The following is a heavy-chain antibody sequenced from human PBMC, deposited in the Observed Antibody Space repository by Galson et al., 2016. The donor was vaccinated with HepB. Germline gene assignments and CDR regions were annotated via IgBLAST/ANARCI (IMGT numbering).Heavy chain of an antibody. CDR1: GVSGTY. CDR2: IFPGGGA. J-gene: IGHJ4*02. Sequence: SLRLSCAASGVSGTYMRWVRQAPGKGLEWLSVIFPGGGAYYADSVRGRFTTSRDDSWDTVYLQMRSLRPEDTAVDYCARGHYGAFLGQGKLVTVSS. CDR3: ARGHYGAF. V-gene: IGHV3-53*01.